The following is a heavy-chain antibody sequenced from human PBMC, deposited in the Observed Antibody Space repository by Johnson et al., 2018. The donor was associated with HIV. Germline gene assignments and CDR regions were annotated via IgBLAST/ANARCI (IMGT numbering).Heavy chain of an antibody. J-gene: IGHJ3*02. Sequence: QLVESGGGLVQPGRSLRLSCAASGFTFDDYAMHWVRQAPGKGLEWVSGIRWNSGSIGYADSVKGRFTISRDNAKNSQYLQMNSLRAEDTALYYCARAISGLGRYDAFDIWGQGTMVTVSS. CDR3: ARAISGLGRYDAFDI. D-gene: IGHD3-22*01. V-gene: IGHV3-9*01. CDR1: GFTFDDYA. CDR2: IRWNSGSI.